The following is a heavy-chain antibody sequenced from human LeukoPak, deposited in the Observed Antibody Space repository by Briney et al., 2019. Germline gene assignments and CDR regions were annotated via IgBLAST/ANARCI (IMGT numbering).Heavy chain of an antibody. V-gene: IGHV3-23*01. Sequence: GGSLRLSCAASGFSFSSFAMMWFRQAPGMGLELISAILSGGDVFFYGDSVRGRFNISRDDSTNTLFLQMNNLRADDSAVYYCARDPNGNYVGAFEMWGPGTTVTVSS. CDR1: GFSFSSFA. D-gene: IGHD4-17*01. J-gene: IGHJ3*02. CDR2: ILSGGDVF. CDR3: ARDPNGNYVGAFEM.